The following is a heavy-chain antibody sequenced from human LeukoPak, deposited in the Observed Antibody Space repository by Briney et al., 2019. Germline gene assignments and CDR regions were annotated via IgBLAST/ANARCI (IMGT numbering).Heavy chain of an antibody. Sequence: GRSLRLSCAASGFTFSSYGMHWVRQAPGKGLEWVAVIWYGGSNKYYADSVKGRFTISRDNSKNTLYLQMNSLRAEDTAVYYCARILVPHEWYFDLWGRGTLVTVSS. CDR1: GFTFSSYG. V-gene: IGHV3-33*08. D-gene: IGHD3-3*01. J-gene: IGHJ2*01. CDR2: IWYGGSNK. CDR3: ARILVPHEWYFDL.